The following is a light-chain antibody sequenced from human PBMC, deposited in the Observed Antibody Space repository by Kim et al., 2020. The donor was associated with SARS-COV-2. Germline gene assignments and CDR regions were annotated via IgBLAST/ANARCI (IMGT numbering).Light chain of an antibody. CDR2: AGT. J-gene: IGLJ1*01. V-gene: IGLV2-23*01. Sequence: GQSIASSATGTSSDIGSYTLVSWYQQHPGRAPKLMIYAGTERPSGVSDRFSGSKSGYTASLTISGLQAEDEANYFCSSYAGSHTYVFGPGTKVTVL. CDR1: SSDIGSYTL. CDR3: SSYAGSHTYV.